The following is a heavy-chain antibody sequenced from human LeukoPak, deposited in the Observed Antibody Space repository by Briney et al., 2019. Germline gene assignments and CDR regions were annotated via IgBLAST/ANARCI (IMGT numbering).Heavy chain of an antibody. J-gene: IGHJ6*02. CDR3: ARGGGLDV. CDR1: GFTFSSYW. CDR2: INHNGNVN. Sequence: PGGSLRLSCAASGFTFSSYWMNWARQAPGKGLGWVASINHNGNVNYYADSVKGRFTISRDNAKNSLYLQMSNLRAEDTAVYFCARGGGLDVWGQGATVTVSS. V-gene: IGHV3-7*03. D-gene: IGHD3-16*01.